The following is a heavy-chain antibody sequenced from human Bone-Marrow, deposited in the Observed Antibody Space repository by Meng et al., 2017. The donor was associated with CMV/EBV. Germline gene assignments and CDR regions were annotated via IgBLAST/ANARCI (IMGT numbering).Heavy chain of an antibody. D-gene: IGHD2-2*01. CDR2: IYPGDSDT. Sequence: GGSLRLSCKGSGYSFTGYWIGWVRQMPGKGLEWMGIIYPGDSDTRYSPSFQGQVTISADKSISTAYLQWSSLKASDTAMYYCARGYCSSTSCYDAFDIWGQGTMVTVSS. J-gene: IGHJ3*02. CDR1: GYSFTGYW. V-gene: IGHV5-51*01. CDR3: ARGYCSSTSCYDAFDI.